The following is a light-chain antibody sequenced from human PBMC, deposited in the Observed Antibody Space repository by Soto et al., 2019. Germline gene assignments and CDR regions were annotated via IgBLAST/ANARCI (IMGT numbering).Light chain of an antibody. CDR3: ASFRSGTILV. V-gene: IGLV2-14*01. Sequence: QSVLTHPASVSGSPGQSVPSSCTGPRSDIGDSNFISWYQHSPGKAPRLLIYEVNNRPSGVSKRFSGSKAGNTASLTISGLLDDGEADYFCASFRSGTILVFGSGTKVTVL. J-gene: IGLJ1*01. CDR2: EVN. CDR1: RSDIGDSNF.